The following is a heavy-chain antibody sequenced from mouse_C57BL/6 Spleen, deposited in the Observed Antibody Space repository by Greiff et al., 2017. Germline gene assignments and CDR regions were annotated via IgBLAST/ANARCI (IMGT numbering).Heavy chain of an antibody. J-gene: IGHJ3*01. D-gene: IGHD3-2*02. CDR3: ASSLDSSGPVWFAY. CDR1: GFTFTDYY. Sequence: EVQLVESGGGLVQPGGSLSLSCAASGFTFTDYYMSWVRQPPGKALEWLGFIRNKANGYTTEYSASVKGRFTISRDNSQSILYLQMNALRAEDSATYYCASSLDSSGPVWFAYWGQGTLVTVSA. CDR2: IRNKANGYTT. V-gene: IGHV7-3*01.